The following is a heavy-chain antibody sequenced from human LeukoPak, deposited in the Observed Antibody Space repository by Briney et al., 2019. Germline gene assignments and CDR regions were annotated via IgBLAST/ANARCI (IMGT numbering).Heavy chain of an antibody. V-gene: IGHV1-18*01. J-gene: IGHJ6*02. CDR1: GYTFTSYG. D-gene: IGHD5-18*01. CDR3: ARDYADTAMEPYGMDV. CDR2: ISAYSGDT. Sequence: ASVKVSCKASGYTFTSYGISWVRQAPGQGLEWMGWISAYSGDTNYAQKFQGRVTITADESTSTAYMELSSLRSEDTAVYYCARDYADTAMEPYGMDVWGQGTTVTVSS.